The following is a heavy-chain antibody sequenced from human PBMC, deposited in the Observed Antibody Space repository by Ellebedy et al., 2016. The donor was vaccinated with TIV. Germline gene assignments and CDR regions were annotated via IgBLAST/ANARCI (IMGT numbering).Heavy chain of an antibody. CDR3: ARAFESDKNYYYRGMDV. CDR2: IKQDGSEK. J-gene: IGHJ6*02. V-gene: IGHV3-7*02. Sequence: GESLKISCAASGFTFSSYWMSWVRQAPGKGLEWVANIKQDGSEKYYVDSVKGRFTISRDNAKNSLYLQMNSLRAEDTAVYYCARAFESDKNYYYRGMDVWGQGTTVTVS. CDR1: GFTFSSYW. D-gene: IGHD3-3*02.